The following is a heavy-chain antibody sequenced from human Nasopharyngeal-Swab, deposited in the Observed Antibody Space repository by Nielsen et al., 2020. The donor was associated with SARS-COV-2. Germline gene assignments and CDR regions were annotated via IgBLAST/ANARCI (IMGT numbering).Heavy chain of an antibody. J-gene: IGHJ6*02. D-gene: IGHD3-10*01. CDR3: ARATNVIYGMDV. V-gene: IGHV3-48*04. Sequence: GGSLRLSCAASGFTFSSYAMHWVRQAPGKGLEWVSYISSSGSTIYYADSVKGRFTISRDNAKNSLYLQMNSLRAEDTAVYYCARATNVIYGMDVWGQGTTVTVSS. CDR2: ISSSGSTI. CDR1: GFTFSSYA.